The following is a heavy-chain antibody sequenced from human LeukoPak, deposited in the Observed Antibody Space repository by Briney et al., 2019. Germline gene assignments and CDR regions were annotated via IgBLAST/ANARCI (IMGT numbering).Heavy chain of an antibody. D-gene: IGHD3-10*01. CDR1: GGSISNND. J-gene: IGHJ4*02. CDR2: IYNSGST. Sequence: SETLSLTCTVSGGSISNNDWSWIRQPPGKGLEWIGYIYNSGSTNYNPSLKSRVTISVDTSKNQFSLNLSSVTAADTGVYYCARAPEYGWGSYLLYWGQGIQVTVSS. CDR3: ARAPEYGWGSYLLY. V-gene: IGHV4-59*08.